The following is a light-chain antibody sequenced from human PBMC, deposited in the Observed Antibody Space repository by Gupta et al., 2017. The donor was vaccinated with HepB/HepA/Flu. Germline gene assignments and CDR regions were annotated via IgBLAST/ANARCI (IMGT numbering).Light chain of an antibody. J-gene: IGKJ4*01. CDR1: QSVGSY. V-gene: IGKV3-11*01. CDR3: QQRSNWLT. Sequence: EIVLTQSPATLSLSPGERATLSCRASQSVGSYLAWYQEKPGQAPRLLIYDASNRATGTPARFSGSGSGTDFTLTSSSLEPEDSAVYYCQQRSNWLTFGGGTKVEI. CDR2: DAS.